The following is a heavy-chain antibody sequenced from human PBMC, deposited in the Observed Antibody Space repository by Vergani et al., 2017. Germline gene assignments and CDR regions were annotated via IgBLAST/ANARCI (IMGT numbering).Heavy chain of an antibody. CDR1: GGTFSSYA. Sequence: VQLVESGAEVKKPGSSVKVSCKASGGTFSSYAISWVRQAPGQGLEWMGGIIPIFGTANYAQKFQGRVTITADESTSTAYMELSSLRSEDTAVYYCARDHQQTFSSIAARPEYYYYGMDVWGQGTTVTVSS. V-gene: IGHV1-69*01. CDR2: IIPIFGTA. D-gene: IGHD6-6*01. J-gene: IGHJ6*02. CDR3: ARDHQQTFSSIAARPEYYYYGMDV.